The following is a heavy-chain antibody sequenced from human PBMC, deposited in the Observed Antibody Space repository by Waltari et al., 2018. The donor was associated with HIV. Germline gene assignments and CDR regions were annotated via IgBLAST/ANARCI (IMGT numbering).Heavy chain of an antibody. V-gene: IGHV4-61*02. D-gene: IGHD4-17*01. CDR1: GGSISSGSYY. J-gene: IGHJ4*02. CDR3: ARGGSYGGYYFDY. Sequence: QVQLQESGPGLVKPSQTLSLTCTVSGGSISSGSYYWSWIRQPAGKGLEWIGRIYTSGSTNYNPSLKSRVTISVDTCKNQFSLKLSSVTAADTAVYYCARGGSYGGYYFDYWGQGTLVTVSS. CDR2: IYTSGST.